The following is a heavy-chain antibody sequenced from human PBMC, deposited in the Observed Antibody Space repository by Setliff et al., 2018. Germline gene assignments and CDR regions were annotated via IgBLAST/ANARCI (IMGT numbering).Heavy chain of an antibody. CDR1: GYTFISCG. Sequence: ASVKVSCKASGYTFISCGISWLRQAPGQGFEWMGWISTNNGKTEYSQKVQGRVTMTSDTSTNTVYLEVSSLRSEDTAVYFCARDRFYNSWSGTSITAPHDAFDIWGQGTMVTVSS. V-gene: IGHV1-18*01. D-gene: IGHD3-3*01. J-gene: IGHJ3*02. CDR3: ARDRFYNSWSGTSITAPHDAFDI. CDR2: ISTNNGKT.